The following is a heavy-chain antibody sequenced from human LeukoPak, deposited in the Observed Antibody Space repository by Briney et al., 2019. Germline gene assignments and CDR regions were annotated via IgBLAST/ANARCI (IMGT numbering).Heavy chain of an antibody. CDR1: GGSISSYY. V-gene: IGHV4-59*08. D-gene: IGHD3-10*01. Sequence: SETLSLTCTVAGGSISSYYWSWIRQPPGKGLGWIGYIYYSGSTNYNPSLKSRVTISVDTSKNQFSLKLSSVTAADTAVYYCARGHRSYSWFDPWGQGTLVTVSS. J-gene: IGHJ5*02. CDR2: IYYSGST. CDR3: ARGHRSYSWFDP.